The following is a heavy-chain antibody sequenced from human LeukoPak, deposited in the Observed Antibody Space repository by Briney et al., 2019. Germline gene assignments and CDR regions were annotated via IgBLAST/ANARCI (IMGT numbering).Heavy chain of an antibody. Sequence: GASVKVSCKASGGTFSSYAISWVRQAPGQGLEWMGRVIPIFGTANYAQKFQGRVTITTDESTSTAYMELSSLRSEDTAVYYCAREGKGIAVAGSGAFDIWGQGTMVTVSS. V-gene: IGHV1-69*05. CDR2: VIPIFGTA. D-gene: IGHD6-19*01. CDR3: AREGKGIAVAGSGAFDI. CDR1: GGTFSSYA. J-gene: IGHJ3*02.